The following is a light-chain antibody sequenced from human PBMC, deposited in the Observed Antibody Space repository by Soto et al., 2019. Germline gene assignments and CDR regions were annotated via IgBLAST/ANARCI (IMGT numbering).Light chain of an antibody. CDR3: GAWDDSLSGWV. V-gene: IGLV1-40*01. CDR2: DYT. J-gene: IGLJ3*02. CDR1: SSNIGANYD. Sequence: QLVLTQPPSVSGVPGQRVTISCTGSSSNIGANYDGHWYQQLPGTAPKLLIYDYTNRPSGVPDRFSASKSATSASLAISGLRSDDEADYYCGAWDDSLSGWVFGGGTKLTVL.